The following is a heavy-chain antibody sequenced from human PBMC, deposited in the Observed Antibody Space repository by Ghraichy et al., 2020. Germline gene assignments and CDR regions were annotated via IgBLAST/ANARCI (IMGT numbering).Heavy chain of an antibody. V-gene: IGHV3-23*01. CDR3: ARATGYSYGKSALDY. CDR1: EFSFSSYA. CDR2: ITGSGGTT. J-gene: IGHJ4*02. D-gene: IGHD5-18*01. Sequence: GGSLRLSCAASEFSFSSYAMSWVRQAPGKGLDWVSGITGSGGTTNSAHSVKGRFTISRDNSKNMLYLQMNSLRAEDTAVYYCARATGYSYGKSALDYWGQGTLVTVSS.